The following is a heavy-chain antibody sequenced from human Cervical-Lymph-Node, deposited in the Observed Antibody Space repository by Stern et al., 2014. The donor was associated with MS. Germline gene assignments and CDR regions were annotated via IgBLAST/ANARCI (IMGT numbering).Heavy chain of an antibody. J-gene: IGHJ3*02. V-gene: IGHV1-2*02. CDR2: INAKSGIT. Sequence: QVQLQQSGAEVKKPGASVKVSCKASGYTFSGHYMHWVRQAPGQGLEWMGWINAKSGITNYAQKFQGRVTMTRDTSISTAYMELSSLRSDDTAVYYCARELNWNDIFTNVFDIWGQGTMVTVSS. CDR1: GYTFSGHY. D-gene: IGHD1-20*01. CDR3: ARELNWNDIFTNVFDI.